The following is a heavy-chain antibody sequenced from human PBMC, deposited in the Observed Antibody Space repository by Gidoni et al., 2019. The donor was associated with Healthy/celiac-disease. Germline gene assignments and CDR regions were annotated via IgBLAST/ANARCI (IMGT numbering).Heavy chain of an antibody. V-gene: IGHV4-34*01. CDR1: GGSLSGYY. CDR3: ASAQLGRLISWFDP. D-gene: IGHD1-1*01. CDR2: INHSGGT. J-gene: IGHJ5*02. Sequence: QVQLQQWGAGLLKPSETLSITCAVYGGSLSGYYWSWIRQPPGKGLEWIGEINHSGGTNYNPSLKSRVTISVDTSKNQFSLKLSSVTAADTAVYYCASAQLGRLISWFDPWGQGTLVTVSS.